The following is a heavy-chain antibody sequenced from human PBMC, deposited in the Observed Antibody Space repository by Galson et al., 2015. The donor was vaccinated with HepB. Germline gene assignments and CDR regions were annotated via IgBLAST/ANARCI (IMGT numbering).Heavy chain of an antibody. V-gene: IGHV1-69*04. J-gene: IGHJ3*02. CDR2: IIPILGIA. Sequence: SVKVSCKASVGTFSGYTISWVRQAPGQGLEWMGRIIPILGIANYVQKFQGRVTVTADKSTSTAYMELSSLRSKDTAVYYCARDGSVDYYDSSGPLGIWGQGTMVTVSS. CDR1: VGTFSGYT. CDR3: ARDGSVDYYDSSGPLGI. D-gene: IGHD3-22*01.